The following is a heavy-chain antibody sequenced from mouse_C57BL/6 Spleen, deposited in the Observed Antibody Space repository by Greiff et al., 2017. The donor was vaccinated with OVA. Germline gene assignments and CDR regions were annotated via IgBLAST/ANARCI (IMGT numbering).Heavy chain of an antibody. CDR3: VRQGTGRYYFDY. CDR1: GFSFNTYA. Sequence: EVQRVESGGGLVQPKGSLKLSCAASGFSFNTYAMNWVRQAPGKGLEWVARIRSKSNNYATYYADSVKDRFTISRDDSESMLYLQMNNLKTEDTAMYYCVRQGTGRYYFDYWGQGTTLTVSS. CDR2: IRSKSNNYAT. J-gene: IGHJ2*01. V-gene: IGHV10-1*01. D-gene: IGHD4-1*01.